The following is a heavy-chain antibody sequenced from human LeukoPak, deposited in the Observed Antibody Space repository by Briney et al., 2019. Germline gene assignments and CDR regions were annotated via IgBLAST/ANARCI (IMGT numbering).Heavy chain of an antibody. J-gene: IGHJ5*02. CDR2: ISAYNGNT. D-gene: IGHD3-10*01. CDR3: AREGGYYGSGSYLYNWFDP. Sequence: ASVKVSCKASGYTFTRYGISWVRQAPGQGLEWMGWISAYNGNTNYAQKLQGRVTMTTDTSTSTAYMELRSLRSDDTAVYYCAREGGYYGSGSYLYNWFDPWGQGTLVTVSS. V-gene: IGHV1-18*01. CDR1: GYTFTRYG.